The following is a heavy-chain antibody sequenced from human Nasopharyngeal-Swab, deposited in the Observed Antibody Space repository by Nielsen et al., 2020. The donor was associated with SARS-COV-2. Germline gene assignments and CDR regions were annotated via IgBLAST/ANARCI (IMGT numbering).Heavy chain of an antibody. CDR1: ADSVPSNNVG. D-gene: IGHD3-9*01. Sequence: SQTLSLTCAISADSVPSNNVGWNWIRQSPSRGLEWLGRTYYGSKWYNHYAPAVNSRVTIKPDTSKNQFSLQMDSVTPEDSAVYYCASGFLQTGFDYWGQGTLVTVSS. V-gene: IGHV6-1*01. CDR3: ASGFLQTGFDY. CDR2: TYYGSKWYN. J-gene: IGHJ4*02.